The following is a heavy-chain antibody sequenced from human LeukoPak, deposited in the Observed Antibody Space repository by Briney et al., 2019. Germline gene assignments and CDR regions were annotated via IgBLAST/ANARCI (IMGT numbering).Heavy chain of an antibody. Sequence: GASVKVSCKASGYTFTGYYMHWVRQAPGQGLEWMGWINPNSGGTNYAQKFQGRVTMTRDTSISTAYMELSRLRSDDAAVYYCATSERTLRFLEWLPLSWGQGTLVTVSS. CDR1: GYTFTGYY. CDR2: INPNSGGT. D-gene: IGHD3-3*01. V-gene: IGHV1-2*02. CDR3: ATSERTLRFLEWLPLS. J-gene: IGHJ4*02.